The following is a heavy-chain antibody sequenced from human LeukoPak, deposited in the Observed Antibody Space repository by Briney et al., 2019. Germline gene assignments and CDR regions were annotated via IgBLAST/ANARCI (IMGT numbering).Heavy chain of an antibody. Sequence: PGRSLRLSCAASGFTFSSYGMHWVRQAPGKGLEWVAVISYDGSNKYYADSVKGRFTISRDNSKNTLYLQMNSLRAEDTAVYYCAKGPRGYSHGYMWFDPWGQGTLVTVSS. CDR3: AKGPRGYSHGYMWFDP. CDR2: ISYDGSNK. CDR1: GFTFSSYG. J-gene: IGHJ5*02. D-gene: IGHD5-18*01. V-gene: IGHV3-30*18.